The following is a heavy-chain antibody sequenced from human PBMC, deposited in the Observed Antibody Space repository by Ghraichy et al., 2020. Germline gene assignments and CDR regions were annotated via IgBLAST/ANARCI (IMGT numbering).Heavy chain of an antibody. CDR3: ARDMRYYYDSSGYYYEYYFDY. CDR2: IKQDGSEK. D-gene: IGHD3-22*01. CDR1: GFTFSSYW. J-gene: IGHJ4*02. V-gene: IGHV3-7*01. Sequence: GGSLRLSCAASGFTFSSYWMSWVRQAPGKGLEWVANIKQDGSEKYYVDSVKGRFTISRDNAKNSLYLQMNSLRAEDTAVYYCARDMRYYYDSSGYYYEYYFDYWGQGTLVTVSS.